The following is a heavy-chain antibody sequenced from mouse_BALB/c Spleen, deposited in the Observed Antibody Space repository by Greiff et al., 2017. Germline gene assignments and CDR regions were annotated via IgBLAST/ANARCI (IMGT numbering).Heavy chain of an antibody. CDR1: GYSFTSYY. J-gene: IGHJ4*01. V-gene: IGHV1S135*01. CDR2: IDPFNGGT. CDR3: ARYDSTMDY. D-gene: IGHD2-4*01. Sequence: VHVKQSGPELMKPGASVKISCKASGYSFTSYYMHWVKQSHGKSLEWIGYIDPFNGGTSYNQKFKGKATLTVDKSSSTAYMHLSSLTSEDSAVYYCARYDSTMDYWGQGTSVTVSS.